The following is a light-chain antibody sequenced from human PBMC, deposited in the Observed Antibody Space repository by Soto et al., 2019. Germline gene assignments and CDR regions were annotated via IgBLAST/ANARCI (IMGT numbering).Light chain of an antibody. V-gene: IGKV3-20*01. Sequence: EIVLTQSPGTLSLSPGERATLSCRASQSVSSSYLAWYQQKPGQAPRFLIYGASSRATGIPDRFSGSGSGTDFTLTISRLDPEDFAVYYCQQYGNSPPTFGQGTKVEIK. CDR1: QSVSSSY. J-gene: IGKJ1*01. CDR3: QQYGNSPPT. CDR2: GAS.